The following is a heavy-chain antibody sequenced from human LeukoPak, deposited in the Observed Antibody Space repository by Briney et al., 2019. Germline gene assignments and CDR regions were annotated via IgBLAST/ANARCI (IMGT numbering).Heavy chain of an antibody. V-gene: IGHV4-59*12. CDR3: ASARYSSGWYRRYYYMDV. J-gene: IGHJ6*03. D-gene: IGHD6-19*01. CDR2: IYYSGST. CDR1: GGAISSYY. Sequence: SETLSLTCTVSGGAISSYYWNWIRQPPGKGLEWIGYIYYSGSTNYNPSLKSRVTISVDTSKNQFSLKLSSVTAADTAVYYCASARYSSGWYRRYYYMDVWGKGTTVTVSS.